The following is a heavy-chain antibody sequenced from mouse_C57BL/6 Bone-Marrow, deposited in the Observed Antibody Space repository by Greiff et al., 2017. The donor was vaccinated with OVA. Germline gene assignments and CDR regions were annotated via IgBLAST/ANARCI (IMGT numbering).Heavy chain of an antibody. D-gene: IGHD4-1*01. CDR3: ASDTWDGFAY. Sequence: QVQLQQSGPGLVAPSQSLSITCTVSRFSLTSYGVDWVRQSPGKGLEWLGVIWGVGSTNYNSALKSRLSISKDNSKSQVFLKMNSLQTDDTAMYYCASDTWDGFAYWGQGTLVTVSA. CDR1: RFSLTSYG. V-gene: IGHV2-6*01. J-gene: IGHJ3*01. CDR2: IWGVGST.